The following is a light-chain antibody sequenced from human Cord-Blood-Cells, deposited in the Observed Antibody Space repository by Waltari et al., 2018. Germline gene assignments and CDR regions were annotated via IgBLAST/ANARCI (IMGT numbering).Light chain of an antibody. CDR2: DAS. CDR1: QRVSSY. J-gene: IGKJ3*01. V-gene: IGKV1-39*01. CDR3: QQSYSTPFT. Sequence: DIQMTQSPSSLSASVGDRVTIPCRASQRVSSYLNWYQQKQGKAPRLLIYDASSLQSGVPSRFSGSGSGTEFTLTISSLQPEDFATYYCQQSYSTPFTFGPGTKVDIK.